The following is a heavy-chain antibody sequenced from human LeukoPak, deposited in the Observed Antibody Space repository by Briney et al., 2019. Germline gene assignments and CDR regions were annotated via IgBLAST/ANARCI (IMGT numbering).Heavy chain of an antibody. CDR1: GGSISSGGYY. V-gene: IGHV4-31*03. J-gene: IGHJ4*02. Sequence: PSETLSLTCTVSGGSISSGGYYWSWIRQHPGEGLEWIGYIYYSGSTYYNPSLKSRVTISVDTSKNQFSLKLSSVTAADTAVYYCARCRAGYGGNYFDYWGQGTLVTVSS. CDR3: ARCRAGYGGNYFDY. D-gene: IGHD4-23*01. CDR2: IYYSGST.